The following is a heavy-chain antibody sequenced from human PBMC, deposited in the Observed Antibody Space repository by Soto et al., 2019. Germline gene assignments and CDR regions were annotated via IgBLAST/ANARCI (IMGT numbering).Heavy chain of an antibody. D-gene: IGHD3-10*01. V-gene: IGHV4-30-4*01. Sequence: SETLSLTCTVSGGSISSGDYYWSWIRQPPGKGLEWIGYIYYSGSTYYNPSLKSRVTISVDTSKNQFSLKLSSVTAADTAVYYCARVPSTFGGDPGGSFDYWGQGTLVT. CDR1: GGSISSGDYY. J-gene: IGHJ4*02. CDR3: ARVPSTFGGDPGGSFDY. CDR2: IYYSGST.